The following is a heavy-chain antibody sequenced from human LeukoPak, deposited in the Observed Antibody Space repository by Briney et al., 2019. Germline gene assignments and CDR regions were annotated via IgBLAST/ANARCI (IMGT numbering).Heavy chain of an antibody. D-gene: IGHD1-26*01. Sequence: SETLSLTCTVSGGSISTYYWTWIRQPPGKGLEWIGYIYHSGSTKYNSSLKSRVTMSVDTSKNQFSLKLSSVTAADTAVYYCVRDGYSEHDALWGQGTLVTVSS. J-gene: IGHJ4*02. CDR2: IYHSGST. CDR1: GGSISTYY. V-gene: IGHV4-59*01. CDR3: VRDGYSEHDAL.